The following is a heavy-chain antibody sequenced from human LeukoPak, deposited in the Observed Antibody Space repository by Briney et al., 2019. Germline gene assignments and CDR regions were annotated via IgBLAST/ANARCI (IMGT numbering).Heavy chain of an antibody. D-gene: IGHD5-18*01. Sequence: GGSLRLSCAASGFTFSSYGMHGVRQAPGKGREWGAVISYDGSNKYYADSVKGRFTISRDNSKNTLYLQMTRLRAEDTAVYYCAKDLRRGSSYGSIWGPSSYWGQGTLVTVSS. CDR1: GFTFSSYG. CDR3: AKDLRRGSSYGSIWGPSSY. CDR2: ISYDGSNK. J-gene: IGHJ4*02. V-gene: IGHV3-30*18.